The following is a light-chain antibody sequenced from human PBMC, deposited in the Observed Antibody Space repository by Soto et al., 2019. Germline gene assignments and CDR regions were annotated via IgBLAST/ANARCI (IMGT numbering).Light chain of an antibody. Sequence: SYELTQPPSVSVAPGQTARITCGGNNIGSKSVHWYQQKPGPAPVLVVYDDSDRPSGIPERFSGSTSGNTATLPISRVEAGDEADYSCQVWDSSSDHLVFGGGTKLTVL. CDR2: DDS. CDR3: QVWDSSSDHLV. CDR1: NIGSKS. J-gene: IGLJ2*01. V-gene: IGLV3-21*02.